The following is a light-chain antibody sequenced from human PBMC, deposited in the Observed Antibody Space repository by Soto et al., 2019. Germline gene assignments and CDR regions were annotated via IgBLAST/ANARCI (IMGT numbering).Light chain of an antibody. V-gene: IGLV1-47*01. CDR2: MNS. CDR3: VAWDDNLSSRV. CDR1: RSNIGSAI. J-gene: IGLJ3*02. Sequence: QSVLTQPPSLSGTPGQTVTISCIGSRSNIGSAIVHWYQQLPGTAPKHLIYMNSHRPSGVPDRFSASKSGTSASLVITGLRPEDDADYFCVAWDDNLSSRVFGGGTKLTVL.